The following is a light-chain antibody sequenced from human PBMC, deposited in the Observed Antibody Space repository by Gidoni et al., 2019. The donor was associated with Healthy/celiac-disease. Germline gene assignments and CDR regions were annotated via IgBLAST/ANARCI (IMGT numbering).Light chain of an antibody. CDR3: QQYNSPWT. Sequence: DIQMTQSPSTLSASVGDRVTITCRASQSLSSWLAWYQQKPGKAPKLLLYKASSLESGVPSRFSGSGSGTEFTLTISSLQPDDFATYYCQQYNSPWTFGQGTKVEIK. V-gene: IGKV1-5*03. J-gene: IGKJ1*01. CDR1: QSLSSW. CDR2: KAS.